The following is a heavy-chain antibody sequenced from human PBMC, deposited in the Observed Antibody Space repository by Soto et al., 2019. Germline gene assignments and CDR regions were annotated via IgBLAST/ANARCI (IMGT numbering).Heavy chain of an antibody. Sequence: QVQLVQSGAEVKKPGASVKISCKASGHAFNTYYMHWVRQAPGQGLEWMGMINPSGDTTNYAQEFQGRVTVTRDTSTTTVYMDLSSLRSVDTAVYYCALDYSATDDALDIWGQGTMVTVSS. J-gene: IGHJ3*02. CDR3: ALDYSATDDALDI. D-gene: IGHD1-26*01. CDR2: INPSGDTT. CDR1: GHAFNTYY. V-gene: IGHV1-46*02.